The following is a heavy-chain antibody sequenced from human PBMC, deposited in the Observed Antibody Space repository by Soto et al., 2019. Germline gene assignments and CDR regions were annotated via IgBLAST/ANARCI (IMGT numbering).Heavy chain of an antibody. D-gene: IGHD6-19*01. V-gene: IGHV2-5*02. CDR2: IYWDDDK. Sequence: QITLDESGPTLVKPTQTLTLTCTFSGFSFSTSQVGVGWIRQPPGKAQEWLGLIYWDDDKRYSPSLRSRLTITKDTSKNQVVITMTNMDPLDTATYYCAHRPGGYMSGWDNGYFDYWGRGALVTVSS. CDR1: GFSFSTSQVG. CDR3: AHRPGGYMSGWDNGYFDY. J-gene: IGHJ4*02.